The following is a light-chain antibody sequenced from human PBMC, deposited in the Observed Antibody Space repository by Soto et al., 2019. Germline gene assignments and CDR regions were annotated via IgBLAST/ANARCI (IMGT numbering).Light chain of an antibody. CDR2: DNT. V-gene: IGLV1-40*01. Sequence: QSVLTQPPSVSGAPGQRVTISYTGSSSNIGAGYDVHWYQQLPGTAPKLLIYDNTNRPSGVPDRFSGSKSGTSASLAITGLQAEDEADYYCQSYDRSLSGGVFGTGTKLTVL. CDR3: QSYDRSLSGGV. J-gene: IGLJ1*01. CDR1: SSNIGAGYD.